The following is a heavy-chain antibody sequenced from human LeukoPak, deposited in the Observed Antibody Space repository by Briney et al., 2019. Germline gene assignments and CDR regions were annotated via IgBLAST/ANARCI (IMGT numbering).Heavy chain of an antibody. Sequence: GGSLRLSCAVSGFTFSNYAMSWVRQAPGKGLEWVSAISGSGGSTYYADSVKGRFTISRDNSKNTLYLQMNSLRAEDTAVYYCAKAPANSRSGYYCFDYWGQGTLVTVSS. J-gene: IGHJ4*02. D-gene: IGHD3-22*01. V-gene: IGHV3-23*01. CDR3: AKAPANSRSGYYCFDY. CDR2: ISGSGGST. CDR1: GFTFSNYA.